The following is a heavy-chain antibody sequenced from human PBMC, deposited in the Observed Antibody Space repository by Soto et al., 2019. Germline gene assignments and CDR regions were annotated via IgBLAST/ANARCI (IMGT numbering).Heavy chain of an antibody. D-gene: IGHD3-16*02. Sequence: PGGSLRLAWSASGFTLGDYAIIWVRQAPGKGLEWLGFIRSKAYGATTEIAASVKGRLSLSRDDSRSIADLELHSLKGDDTGVYFCARAGNRYRTTNWLDPSGKGTLVVTSS. J-gene: IGHJ5*02. CDR3: ARAGNRYRTTNWLDP. CDR1: GFTLGDYA. V-gene: IGHV3-49*04. CDR2: IRSKAYGATT.